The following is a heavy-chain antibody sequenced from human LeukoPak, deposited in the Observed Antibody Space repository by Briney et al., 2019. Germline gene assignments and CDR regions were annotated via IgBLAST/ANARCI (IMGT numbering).Heavy chain of an antibody. D-gene: IGHD2-2*01. J-gene: IGHJ4*02. CDR2: IYYSGTT. CDR1: GGSISSYY. CDR3: AREPAAYYFDY. V-gene: IGHV4-59*12. Sequence: PSETLSLTCTVSGGSISSYYWSWIRQPPGKGLEWIGYIYYSGTTKYNPSLKSRVTISVDTSKNQFSLKLSSVTAADTAVYYCAREPAAYYFDYWGQGTLVTVSS.